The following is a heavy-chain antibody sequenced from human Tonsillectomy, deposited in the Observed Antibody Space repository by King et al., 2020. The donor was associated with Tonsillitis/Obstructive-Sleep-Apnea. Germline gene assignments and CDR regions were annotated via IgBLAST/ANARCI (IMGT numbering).Heavy chain of an antibody. Sequence: VQLQQWGAGLLKPSETLSLTCAVYGGSFSGYYWNWVRQPPGKGLEGIGETNHSGGTNYNPSLKSRVTISVDTSKNQFSLKLSSVTAADTAVYYCARDSLSSSSGFDYWGQGTLVTVSS. J-gene: IGHJ4*02. V-gene: IGHV4-34*01. D-gene: IGHD6-6*01. CDR2: TNHSGGT. CDR3: ARDSLSSSSGFDY. CDR1: GGSFSGYY.